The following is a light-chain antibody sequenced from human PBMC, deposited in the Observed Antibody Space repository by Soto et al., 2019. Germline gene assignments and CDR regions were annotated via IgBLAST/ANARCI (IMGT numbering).Light chain of an antibody. Sequence: DIQMTQSPSSLSASVGDRVTITCRASQGINNLLGWYQQGPGKAPKRLIYAASNLEGGVPSRFSGSGSGTEFALKISRLQPEDFATYYCLRQDTQPLTFGPGTKVDL. J-gene: IGKJ3*01. V-gene: IGKV1-17*01. CDR1: QGINNL. CDR3: LRQDTQPLT. CDR2: AAS.